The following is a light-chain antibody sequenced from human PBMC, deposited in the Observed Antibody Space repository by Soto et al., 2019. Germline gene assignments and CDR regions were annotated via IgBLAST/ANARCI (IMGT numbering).Light chain of an antibody. CDR3: AAWDDRLSGHVV. Sequence: QSVLTQPPSASGTPGQRVTISCSGSSSNIGSNCVYWYQQLPGTAPKLLIYRNNQRPSGVPDRFSGSKSGTSGSLAISGLRSEDESDYYCAAWDDRLSGHVVFGGGTKLTVL. CDR2: RNN. CDR1: SSNIGSNC. V-gene: IGLV1-47*01. J-gene: IGLJ2*01.